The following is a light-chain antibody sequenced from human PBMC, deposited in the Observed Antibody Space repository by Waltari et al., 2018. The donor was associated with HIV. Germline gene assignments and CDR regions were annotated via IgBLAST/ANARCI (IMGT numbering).Light chain of an antibody. CDR1: QDIGHD. Sequence: DIQMTQSPSSLSASVGDRVSMTCRATQDIGHDLAWYQHRPGSGPRRLICGASTLQRGVPPRFIGRGSGTDFTPIINNLQPDDLATYYCLQNNTFLITFGQGTKVEI. V-gene: IGKV1-17*02. J-gene: IGKJ2*01. CDR2: GAS. CDR3: LQNNTFLIT.